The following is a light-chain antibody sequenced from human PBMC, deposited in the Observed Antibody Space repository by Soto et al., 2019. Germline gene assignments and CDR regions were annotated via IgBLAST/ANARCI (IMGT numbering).Light chain of an antibody. J-gene: IGKJ2*01. Sequence: EIVLTQSPGTLSLSPGERATLSCRASQSVSSSFLAWYQQKPGHAPRLLIHGASSRATGIPDRFSGSGSGTDFTLTISRLEPEDFAVYYCQQFGGSPPYTFGQGTKLDIK. CDR1: QSVSSSF. V-gene: IGKV3-20*01. CDR2: GAS. CDR3: QQFGGSPPYT.